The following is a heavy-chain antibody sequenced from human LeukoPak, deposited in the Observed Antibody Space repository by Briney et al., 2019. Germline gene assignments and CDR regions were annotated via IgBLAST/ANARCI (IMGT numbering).Heavy chain of an antibody. J-gene: IGHJ3*01. Sequence: GGSLRLSCAGSGFTFSTYSMNWLRQAPGKGLEWVSAIRRGGSYIYYGDSVKGRFTISRDNAKSSLYLQMNSLRAEDTAVYYCARDLDDLVWGSYRGPDAFDLWPQGTMLRVSS. CDR3: ARDLDDLVWGSYRGPDAFDL. CDR1: GFTFSTYS. V-gene: IGHV3-21*01. D-gene: IGHD3-16*02. CDR2: IRRGGSYI.